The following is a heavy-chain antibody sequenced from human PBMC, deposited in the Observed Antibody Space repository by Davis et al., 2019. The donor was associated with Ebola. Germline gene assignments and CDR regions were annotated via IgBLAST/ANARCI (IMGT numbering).Heavy chain of an antibody. D-gene: IGHD4-17*01. Sequence: MPSETLSLTCTVSGGSISNYFWSWIRQPPGKGLEWIGYIYHSGSTSYNPSLKSRVTISVDRSKNQFSLKLSSVTAADTAVYYCARGDYAGSSFDYWGQGTLVTVSS. J-gene: IGHJ4*02. CDR2: IYHSGST. V-gene: IGHV4-4*09. CDR3: ARGDYAGSSFDY. CDR1: GGSISNYF.